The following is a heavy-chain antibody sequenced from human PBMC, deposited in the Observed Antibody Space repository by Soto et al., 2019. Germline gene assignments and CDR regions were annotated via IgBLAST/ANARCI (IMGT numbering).Heavy chain of an antibody. CDR3: ARAAGVLRYFDLFTSHEAFGI. CDR2: IYYSGST. J-gene: IGHJ3*02. D-gene: IGHD3-9*01. Sequence: SETLSLTCTVSGGSISRGDYYWSWIRQPPGKGLEWIGYIYYSGSTYYNPSLKSRVTISVDTSKNQFSLKLSSVTAADTAVYYCARAAGVLRYFDLFTSHEAFGIRCQGXMLTAS. CDR1: GGSISRGDYY. V-gene: IGHV4-30-4*01.